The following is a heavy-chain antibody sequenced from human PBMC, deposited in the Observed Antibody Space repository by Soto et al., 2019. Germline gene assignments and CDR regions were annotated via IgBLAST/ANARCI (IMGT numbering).Heavy chain of an antibody. CDR1: GGTFSSYT. V-gene: IGHV1-69*02. D-gene: IGHD1-1*01. Sequence: SVKVSCKASGGTFSSYTISWVRQAPGQGLEWMGRIIPILGITNYAQKFQGRVTITADKSTSTAYMELSSLRSEDTAVYYCARAYNWNDYDAFDIWGQGTMVTVSS. J-gene: IGHJ3*02. CDR3: ARAYNWNDYDAFDI. CDR2: IIPILGIT.